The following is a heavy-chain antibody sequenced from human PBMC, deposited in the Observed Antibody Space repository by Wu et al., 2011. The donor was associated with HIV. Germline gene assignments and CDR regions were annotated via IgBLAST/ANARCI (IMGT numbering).Heavy chain of an antibody. D-gene: IGHD4-17*01. Sequence: QVQLVQSGAEVKRPGASVKVSCKASGYTFTTYDINWVRQATGQGLEWMGWMNPNSANTGYAQKFQGRVTMTRNTSISTAYMELSGLKSEDTAVYYCARGYRTVTTLALDYWGQGTLVTVSS. V-gene: IGHV1-8*02. CDR1: GYTFTTYD. CDR2: MNPNSANT. J-gene: IGHJ4*02. CDR3: ARGYRTVTTLALDY.